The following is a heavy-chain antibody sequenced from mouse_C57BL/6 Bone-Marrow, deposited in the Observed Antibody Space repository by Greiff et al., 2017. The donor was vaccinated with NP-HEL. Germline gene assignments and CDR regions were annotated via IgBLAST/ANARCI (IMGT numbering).Heavy chain of an antibody. CDR3: TREIPYYYGSSPYWYFDV. V-gene: IGHV5-9-1*02. CDR1: GFTFSSYA. Sequence: EVQRVESGEGLVKPGGSLKLSCAASGFTFSSYAMSWVRQTPEKRLEWVAYISSGGDDIYYADTVKGRFTISRDNARNTLYLQMSSLKSEDTAMYYCTREIPYYYGSSPYWYFDVWGTGTTVTVSS. D-gene: IGHD1-1*01. CDR2: ISSGGDDI. J-gene: IGHJ1*03.